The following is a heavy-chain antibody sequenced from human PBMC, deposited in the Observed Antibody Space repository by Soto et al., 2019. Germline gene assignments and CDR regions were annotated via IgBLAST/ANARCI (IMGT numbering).Heavy chain of an antibody. J-gene: IGHJ6*03. Sequence: KASETLSLTCTVSGGSISSGGYYWSWVRQAPGKGLEWVADIYNGGSTYYAHSVKSRVTISIDKSKNTLYLQMNSLRAADTSVYYCASSGYYVFQAYYYMDVWGKATTVTVSS. D-gene: IGHD3-22*01. CDR3: ASSGYYVFQAYYYMDV. V-gene: IGHV4-61*05. CDR1: GGSISSGGYY. CDR2: IYNGGST.